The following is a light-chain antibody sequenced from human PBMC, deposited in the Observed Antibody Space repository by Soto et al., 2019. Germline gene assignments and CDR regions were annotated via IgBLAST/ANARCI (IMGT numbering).Light chain of an antibody. J-gene: IGLJ3*02. Sequence: QSVLTQPPSASGTPGQRVTISCSGSSSNIGTNYVYWYQQLPGTAPKLLIYRNNQRPSGVSDRFSGSKSGTSASLAISGLRSEDEADYYCAAWDDSLSSPVFGRGTKLTVL. V-gene: IGLV1-47*01. CDR2: RNN. CDR3: AAWDDSLSSPV. CDR1: SSNIGTNY.